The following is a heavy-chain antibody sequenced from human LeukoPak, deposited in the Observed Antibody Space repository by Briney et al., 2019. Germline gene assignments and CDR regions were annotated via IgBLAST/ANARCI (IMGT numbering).Heavy chain of an antibody. CDR1: GGSFSGYY. J-gene: IGHJ4*02. D-gene: IGHD1/OR15-1a*01. CDR3: ARNNDY. V-gene: IGHV4-34*01. Sequence: SETLSLTCAVYGGSFSGYYWSWIRQPPGKGLEWIGEINPSGSTNYNPSLKSRVTISVDMSKNQFSLKLSSVTAADTAVYCCARNNDYWGQGTLVTVSS. CDR2: INPSGST.